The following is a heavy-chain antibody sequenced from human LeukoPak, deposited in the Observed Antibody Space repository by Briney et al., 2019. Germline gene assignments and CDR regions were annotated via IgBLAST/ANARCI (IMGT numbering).Heavy chain of an antibody. CDR2: ISASGGST. CDR3: AKLRTTHYFDY. D-gene: IGHD2-15*01. J-gene: IGHJ4*02. V-gene: IGHV3-23*01. CDR1: GFTSSSYA. Sequence: GGSLRLSCAASGFTSSSYAMSWVRQAPGKGLEWVSTISASGGSTYYADSVKGRFTISRDNSKNTLYLQMNSLRAEDTAVYYCAKLRTTHYFDYWGQGTLVTVSS.